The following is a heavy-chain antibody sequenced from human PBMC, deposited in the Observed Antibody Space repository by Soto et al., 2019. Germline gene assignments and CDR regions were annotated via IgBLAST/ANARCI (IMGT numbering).Heavy chain of an antibody. Sequence: SETLSLTCAVSGGSISSGGYSWSWIRQPPGKGLEWIGYIYHSGSTYYNPSLKSRVTISVDRSKNQFSLKLSSVTAADTAVYYCARSTVVTLVGWFDPWGQGTLVTV. CDR3: ARSTVVTLVGWFDP. CDR2: IYHSGST. CDR1: GGSISSGGYS. V-gene: IGHV4-30-2*01. J-gene: IGHJ5*02. D-gene: IGHD4-17*01.